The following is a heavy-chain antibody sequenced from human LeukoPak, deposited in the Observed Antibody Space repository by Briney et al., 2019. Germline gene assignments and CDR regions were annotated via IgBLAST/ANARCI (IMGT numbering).Heavy chain of an antibody. CDR1: GLTFNSYW. CDR3: ASDRDYYDSSGYLFDY. V-gene: IGHV3-7*01. J-gene: IGHJ4*02. D-gene: IGHD3-22*01. Sequence: GGSPKLFWSASGLTFNSYWMSWVRQDPGKGLEWVANIKQDGSEKYYVDSVKGRFTISRDNAKNSLYLQMNSLRAEDTAVYYCASDRDYYDSSGYLFDYWGQGTVVTVSS. CDR2: IKQDGSEK.